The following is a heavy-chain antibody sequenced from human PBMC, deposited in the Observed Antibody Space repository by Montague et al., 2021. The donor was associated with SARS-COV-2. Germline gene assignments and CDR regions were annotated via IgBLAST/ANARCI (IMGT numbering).Heavy chain of an antibody. CDR1: GGSISSGGYY. D-gene: IGHD3-22*01. Sequence: TLSLTCTVSGGSISSGGYYWSWIRQHPGKGLEWIGYIYYSGSTYYNPSLKSQVTISVDTSKNQFSLKLTSVTAADTAVYYCARGQEGVNMVLVVLGFYYYMDVWGKGTTVTVSS. V-gene: IGHV4-31*01. CDR3: ARGQEGVNMVLVVLGFYYYMDV. CDR2: IYYSGST. J-gene: IGHJ6*03.